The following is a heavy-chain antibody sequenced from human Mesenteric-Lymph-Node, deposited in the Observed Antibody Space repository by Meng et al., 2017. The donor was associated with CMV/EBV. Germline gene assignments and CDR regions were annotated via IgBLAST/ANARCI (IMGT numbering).Heavy chain of an antibody. D-gene: IGHD3-22*01. J-gene: IGHJ4*02. Sequence: GGSLRLSCAASGFTFSSYSMNWVRQAPGKGLEWVSSISSSSSYIYYADSVKGRFTISRDNAKNSLYLQMNSLRAEDTAVYYCAAAYDSSGYLLIYWGQGTLVTVSS. CDR3: AAAYDSSGYLLIY. CDR2: ISSSSSYI. V-gene: IGHV3-21*01. CDR1: GFTFSSYS.